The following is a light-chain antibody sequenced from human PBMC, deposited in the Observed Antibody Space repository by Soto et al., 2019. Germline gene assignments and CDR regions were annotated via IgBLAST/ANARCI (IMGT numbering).Light chain of an antibody. CDR1: QSVKMY. J-gene: IGKJ2*01. V-gene: IGKV1-39*01. CDR2: AAS. Sequence: DIQMTQSPSSLSASVGDRVTITCRASQSVKMYLDWFQNKPGKAPKLLIYAASTLQSGVPTRFSGSGSGTDFTLTISGLQRDDFATYYCQHSYSTPRTFGQGTTLEIK. CDR3: QHSYSTPRT.